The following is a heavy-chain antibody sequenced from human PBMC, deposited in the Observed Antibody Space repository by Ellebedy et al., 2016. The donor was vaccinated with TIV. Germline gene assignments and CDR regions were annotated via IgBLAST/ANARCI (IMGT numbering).Heavy chain of an antibody. J-gene: IGHJ3*02. CDR3: ARGGSGSYPDFDAFDI. V-gene: IGHV1-2*04. CDR1: GYTFTGYY. Sequence: AASVKVSCKASGYTFTGYYIHWVRQAPGQGLEWMGWINPNSGVTNYAQKFQDWVTMTRDTSITTAYMELSRLKSDDTAVYYCARGGSGSYPDFDAFDIWGQGTMVTVSS. D-gene: IGHD3-10*01. CDR2: INPNSGVT.